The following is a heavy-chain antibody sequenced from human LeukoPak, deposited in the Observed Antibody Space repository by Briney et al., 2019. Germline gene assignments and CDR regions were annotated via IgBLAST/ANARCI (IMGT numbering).Heavy chain of an antibody. Sequence: GGSLRLSCAASGFSFSSYGMHWVRQAPGKGLEWVAFIRYDGSNKYYADSVKGRFTISRDNSKNTLYLQMNSLRAEDTAVYYCARDHSDYDFWSGYYTGQNYFDYWGQGTLVTVSS. D-gene: IGHD3-3*01. CDR1: GFSFSSYG. CDR3: ARDHSDYDFWSGYYTGQNYFDY. V-gene: IGHV3-30*02. CDR2: IRYDGSNK. J-gene: IGHJ4*02.